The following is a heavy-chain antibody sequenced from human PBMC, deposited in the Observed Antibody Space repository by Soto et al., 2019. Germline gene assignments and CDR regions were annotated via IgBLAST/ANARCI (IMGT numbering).Heavy chain of an antibody. CDR3: TKVGPVAEVLDE. J-gene: IGHJ4*02. D-gene: IGHD2-8*02. CDR1: GFTFSNAW. V-gene: IGHV3-15*07. Sequence: SLRLSCAASGFTFSNAWINWVRQAPGKGLEWVGRIKSKTDGGTIDYAAVVKGGFAISRDDSKNTLYLQMNSLKTEDTAVYYCTKVGPVAEVLDEWGQGTLVTVSS. CDR2: IKSKTDGGTI.